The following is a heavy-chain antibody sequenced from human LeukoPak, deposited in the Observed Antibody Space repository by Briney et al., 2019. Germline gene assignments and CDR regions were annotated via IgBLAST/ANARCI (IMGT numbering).Heavy chain of an antibody. D-gene: IGHD5-12*01. Sequence: PSETLSLTCTVSGGSISSYYWSWVRQPPGKGLEWIGFVYYTGSTNYSPSLKSRVTISVDTSKNQFSLKLRSVTAADTAVYYCARVRTATIGYYYYYMDVWGKGTTVTVSS. CDR2: VYYTGST. V-gene: IGHV4-59*01. CDR1: GGSISSYY. CDR3: ARVRTATIGYYYYYMDV. J-gene: IGHJ6*03.